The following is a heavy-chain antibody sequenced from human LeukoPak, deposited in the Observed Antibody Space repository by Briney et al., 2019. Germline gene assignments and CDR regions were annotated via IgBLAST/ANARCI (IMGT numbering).Heavy chain of an antibody. CDR2: ISGNAGKT. V-gene: IGHV3-23*01. J-gene: IGHJ4*02. CDR1: GFTFSSSA. CDR3: AKDWIQFNRVFDCFDS. Sequence: GGSLRLSCAASGFTFSSSAMSWVRLAPGKGLEWVSAISGNAGKTYYADSVKGRFTISRDNSKNTVNLQMNRLRVEDTAIYYCAKDWIQFNRVFDCFDSWGQGTLVTVSS. D-gene: IGHD5-18*01.